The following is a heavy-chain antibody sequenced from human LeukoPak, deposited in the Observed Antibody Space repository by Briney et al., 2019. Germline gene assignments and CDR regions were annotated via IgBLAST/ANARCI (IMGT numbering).Heavy chain of an antibody. D-gene: IGHD1-26*01. Sequence: GESLKISCRGSGYSFSSYWIVWVRQMPGKGLEWMGIIYPGDSDTRYSPSFQGQVTISADKSISTAYLQWSSLKASDTAMYYCARQRSGSYFPDLYDYWGQGTLVTVSS. CDR1: GYSFSSYW. CDR2: IYPGDSDT. CDR3: ARQRSGSYFPDLYDY. V-gene: IGHV5-51*01. J-gene: IGHJ4*02.